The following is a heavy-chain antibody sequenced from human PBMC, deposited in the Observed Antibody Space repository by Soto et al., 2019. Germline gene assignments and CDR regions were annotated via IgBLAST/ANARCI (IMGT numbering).Heavy chain of an antibody. J-gene: IGHJ6*02. D-gene: IGHD5-18*01. CDR3: TRDEWGEGIQLWTRSRGLDGMDI. CDR2: ISRSGTTI. Sequence: QVQLVESGGGLVKPGGSLRLSCAASGFTSSDYCMSWIRQAPGKGLEWVSSISRSGTTIYYADSVKGRFTISRDNSKNSLYLQMNSMRAEDTAVDYCTRDEWGEGIQLWTRSRGLDGMDIWGQGATVSVSS. CDR1: GFTSSDYC. V-gene: IGHV3-11*01.